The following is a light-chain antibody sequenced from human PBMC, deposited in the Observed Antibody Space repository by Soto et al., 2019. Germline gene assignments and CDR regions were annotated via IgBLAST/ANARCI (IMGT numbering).Light chain of an antibody. CDR3: QHYDDLPPLT. J-gene: IGKJ4*01. CDR1: QDMKKY. CDR2: DAS. V-gene: IGKV1-33*01. Sequence: DIQMTHSPSSLSASVGDRLTINCQARQDMKKYLNWYQQKQGKAPKLLIYDASRLETGVPSRFSGSGSGTDFTRTISSLQPVDIATCYCQHYDDLPPLTFGAGPEVQIK.